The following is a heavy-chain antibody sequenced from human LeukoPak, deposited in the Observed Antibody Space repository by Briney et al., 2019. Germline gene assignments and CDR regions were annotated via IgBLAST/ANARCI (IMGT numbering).Heavy chain of an antibody. Sequence: ASVKVSCKASGYTFTNYYIHWVRQAPGQGLEWMGIINPIGGTTDYAQKFQGRVTMTRDTSTSTVYMELSSLRSEDTAVYYCARQQGLQNLNFDYWGQGTLVTVSS. D-gene: IGHD4-11*01. V-gene: IGHV1-46*01. CDR3: ARQQGLQNLNFDY. CDR2: INPIGGTT. J-gene: IGHJ4*02. CDR1: GYTFTNYY.